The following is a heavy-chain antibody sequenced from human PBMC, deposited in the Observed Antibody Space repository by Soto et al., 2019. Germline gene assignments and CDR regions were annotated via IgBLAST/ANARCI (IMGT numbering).Heavy chain of an antibody. J-gene: IGHJ6*03. V-gene: IGHV3-64*07. CDR3: ARRARPDFYYMDV. Sequence: EVQLAESGGGLAQPGGSLRLSCAACGVTLSGYAMDWVRQAPGKGLEYVSGISSNGVGTYYADSVQGRFTISRDNSKNPVYLPMCSLSPEDMAVYYCARRARPDFYYMDVWGNGTTVTVSS. CDR2: ISSNGVGT. D-gene: IGHD6-6*01. CDR1: GVTLSGYA.